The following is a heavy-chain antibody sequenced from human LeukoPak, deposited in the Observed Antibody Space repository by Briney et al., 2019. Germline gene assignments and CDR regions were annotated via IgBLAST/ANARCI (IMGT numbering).Heavy chain of an antibody. Sequence: PGESLRLSCAASGLTFSNAWMSWVRQAPGEGLEWVGRIKRKTDGETTEYVAPVKGRFTTSRDDSKNTLYLQMNSLKTEDTGVYYRAKASSGLFYWGQGTLV. CDR3: AKASSGLFY. CDR2: IKRKTDGETT. D-gene: IGHD3-16*01. V-gene: IGHV3-15*01. J-gene: IGHJ4*02. CDR1: GLTFSNAW.